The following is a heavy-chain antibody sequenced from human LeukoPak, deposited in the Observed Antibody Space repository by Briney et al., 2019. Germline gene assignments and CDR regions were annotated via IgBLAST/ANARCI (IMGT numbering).Heavy chain of an antibody. CDR3: ARNLKTHYYGSGSYLDY. CDR2: IYYSGST. CDR1: GGSISSYY. Sequence: NPSETLSLTCTVSGGSISSYYWSWIRQPPGKGLEWIGYIYYSGSTNYNPSLKSRVTISVDTSKNQFSLKLSSVTAADTAVYYCARNLKTHYYGSGSYLDYWGQGTLVTVSS. V-gene: IGHV4-59*12. D-gene: IGHD3-10*01. J-gene: IGHJ4*02.